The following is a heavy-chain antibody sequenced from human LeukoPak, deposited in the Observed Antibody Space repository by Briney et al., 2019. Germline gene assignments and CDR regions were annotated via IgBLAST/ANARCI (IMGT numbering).Heavy chain of an antibody. J-gene: IGHJ5*02. CDR1: GSRFTSYW. CDR2: IYPGDSDT. D-gene: IGHD6-6*01. V-gene: IGHV5-51*01. Sequence: GESLEISCQGSGSRFTSYWIGWVRQLPGKGLEWMGIIYPGDSDTRYSPSFQGQVTISADKSISTAYLQWSSLKASDTAMYYCARQRSSSTFPFDHWGQGTLVTVSS. CDR3: ARQRSSSTFPFDH.